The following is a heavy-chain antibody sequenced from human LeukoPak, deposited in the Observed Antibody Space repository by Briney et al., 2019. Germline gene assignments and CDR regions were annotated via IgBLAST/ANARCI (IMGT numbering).Heavy chain of an antibody. CDR2: IYSGGST. Sequence: GGSLRLSCAVSGFTVSSNYMSWVRQAPGKGLEWVSIIYSGGSTYYADSVKGRFAISRDNSRNILYLQMNSLRAEDTALYYCARVGYTDTWYSSPPFDYWGQGTLVTVSS. CDR1: GFTVSSNY. D-gene: IGHD2-15*01. CDR3: ARVGYTDTWYSSPPFDY. V-gene: IGHV3-66*01. J-gene: IGHJ4*02.